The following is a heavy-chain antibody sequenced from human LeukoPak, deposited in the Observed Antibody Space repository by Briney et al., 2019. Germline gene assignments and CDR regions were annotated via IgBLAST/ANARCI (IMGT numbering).Heavy chain of an antibody. CDR2: MNPNSGNT. J-gene: IGHJ5*02. CDR3: ARGRGSSSWYDNWFDP. CDR1: GYTFTSYD. D-gene: IGHD6-13*01. Sequence: ASVKVSCKASGYTFTSYDINWVRQATGQGLEWMGWMNPNSGNTGYAQKFQGRVTMTRNTSISTAYMELSSLRSEDTAVYYCARGRGSSSWYDNWFDPWGQGTLVTVSS. V-gene: IGHV1-8*01.